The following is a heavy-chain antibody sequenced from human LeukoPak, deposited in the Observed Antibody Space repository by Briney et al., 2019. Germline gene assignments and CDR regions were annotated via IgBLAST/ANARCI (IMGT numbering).Heavy chain of an antibody. Sequence: GGSLRLSCSASGFTFSTYAMHWVRQAPGKGLEWVSTITTSDGNTYYADSVKGRFTVSRDNSKNTLFLQMNSLRAEDTAVYYCAKDGGLWVSAHWGDSWGRGTLVTVSS. D-gene: IGHD7-27*01. CDR3: AKDGGLWVSAHWGDS. V-gene: IGHV3-23*01. J-gene: IGHJ4*02. CDR2: ITTSDGNT. CDR1: GFTFSTYA.